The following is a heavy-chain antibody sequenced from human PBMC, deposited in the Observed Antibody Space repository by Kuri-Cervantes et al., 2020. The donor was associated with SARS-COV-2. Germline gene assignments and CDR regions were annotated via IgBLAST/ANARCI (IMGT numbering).Heavy chain of an antibody. CDR1: GGSISSSSYY. V-gene: IGHV4-39*02. Sequence: SETLSLTCTVSGGSISSSSYYWGWIRQPPGKGLEWIGSIYYSGSTYYNPSLKSRVTISVDTSKNQFSLKLSSVTAADTAVYYCARDRVVPAATRPYYYYGMDVWGQGTTVTVSS. CDR3: ARDRVVPAATRPYYYYGMDV. J-gene: IGHJ6*02. CDR2: IYYSGST. D-gene: IGHD2-2*01.